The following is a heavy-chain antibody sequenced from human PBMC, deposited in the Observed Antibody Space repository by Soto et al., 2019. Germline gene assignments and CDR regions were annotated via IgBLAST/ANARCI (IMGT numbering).Heavy chain of an antibody. CDR2: IYPSDSDI. J-gene: IGHJ4*02. CDR3: VRSGTSSGRFSDY. Sequence: PGESLNISFNGSGYTFTSYWIGWVRQMPGEGLEWMGVIYPSDSDIRYSPSFQGKVTISADKSITTAYLQWSSLKAADTAMYYCVRSGTSSGRFSDYWGQGTLVTVSS. V-gene: IGHV5-51*01. D-gene: IGHD2-15*01. CDR1: GYTFTSYW.